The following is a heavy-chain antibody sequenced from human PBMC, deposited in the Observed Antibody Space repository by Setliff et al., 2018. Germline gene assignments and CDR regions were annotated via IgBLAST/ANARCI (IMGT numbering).Heavy chain of an antibody. CDR1: GYTLINYG. CDR2: IGAYTGNT. J-gene: IGHJ4*02. D-gene: IGHD2-2*01. V-gene: IGHV1-18*01. Sequence: ASVKVSCKASGYTLINYGISWVRQAPGQGLEWMGWIGAYTGNTNYAQKFQGRVTMTTDTSTSTAYMEVKSLTSDDTAVYYCARLVRYCTRTSCQRTPGAEYWGQGTLVTVSS. CDR3: ARLVRYCTRTSCQRTPGAEY.